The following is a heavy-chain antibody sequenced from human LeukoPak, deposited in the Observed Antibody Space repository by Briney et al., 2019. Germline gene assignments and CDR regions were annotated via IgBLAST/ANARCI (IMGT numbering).Heavy chain of an antibody. D-gene: IGHD3-10*01. CDR2: IKQDASEK. V-gene: IGHV3-7*04. J-gene: IGHJ4*02. CDR3: ARASRHYYGSRGDY. Sequence: GGSLRLSCAASGFTFSSYWMTWVRQAPGEGLEWVANIKQDASEKYYVDSVKGRFTISRDNAKNSLYLQMNSLRAEDTAVYYCARASRHYYGSRGDYWGQGTLVTVSS. CDR1: GFTFSSYW.